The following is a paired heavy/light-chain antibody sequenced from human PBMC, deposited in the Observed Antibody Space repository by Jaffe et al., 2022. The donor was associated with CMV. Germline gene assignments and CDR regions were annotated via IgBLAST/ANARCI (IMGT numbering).Light chain of an antibody. CDR3: QQYDIRGT. V-gene: IGKV3-15*01. Sequence: EMVMTQSPATLSVSPGERATLSCRASQSVNNNLAWYQQKPGQAPRLLIYGASTRATGIPARFSGSGSGTEFTLTISSLESEDFAVYYCQQYDIRGTFGQGTRLEIE. CDR1: QSVNNN. J-gene: IGKJ5*01. CDR2: GAS.
Heavy chain of an antibody. Sequence: QLQLQESGPGLVKPSETLSLTCTVSGGSISSSGYYWGWIRQSPGKGLGWLGSMYYSGSPYYNPSLKSRVTISIDTSKNQFSLKLSSVTAADTAVYYCARHGPVVAGTGYFQHWGQGALVTVSS. V-gene: IGHV4-39*01. CDR1: GGSISSSGYY. J-gene: IGHJ1*01. CDR2: MYYSGSP. D-gene: IGHD6-19*01. CDR3: ARHGPVVAGTGYFQH.